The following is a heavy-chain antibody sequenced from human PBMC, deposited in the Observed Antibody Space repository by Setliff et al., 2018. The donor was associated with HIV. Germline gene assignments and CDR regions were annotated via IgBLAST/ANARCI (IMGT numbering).Heavy chain of an antibody. D-gene: IGHD2-15*01. V-gene: IGHV1-8*02. Sequence: ASVKVSCKASGYTFINYDIYWVRQTTGQGLEWMGWMNPDSGNTGYAQKFQGRVTMTRNTSISTAYMDLSSLRSEDTAVYYCARGGCSGGSCYKNDAFDIWGQGTMVTVSS. CDR2: MNPDSGNT. CDR3: ARGGCSGGSCYKNDAFDI. CDR1: GYTFINYD. J-gene: IGHJ3*02.